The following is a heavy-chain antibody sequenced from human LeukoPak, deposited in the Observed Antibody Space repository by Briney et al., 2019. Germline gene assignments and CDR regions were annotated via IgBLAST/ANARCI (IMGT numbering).Heavy chain of an antibody. CDR1: GGSNNSYY. CDR2: THPSGNS. Sequence: SETLSLTCAVSGGSNNSYYWSWIRQPPGKGLEWIGYTHPSGNSNYSPSLKSRVTISIDTSRNQFSLKLSSVTAADTAVYYCARKAPKKGWFDPWGQGTLDTVSS. J-gene: IGHJ5*02. V-gene: IGHV4-4*09. CDR3: ARKAPKKGWFDP.